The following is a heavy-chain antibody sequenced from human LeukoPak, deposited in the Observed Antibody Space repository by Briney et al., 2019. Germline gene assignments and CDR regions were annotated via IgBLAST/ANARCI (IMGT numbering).Heavy chain of an antibody. D-gene: IGHD4-17*01. V-gene: IGHV5-51*01. J-gene: IGHJ5*02. Sequence: GESLQISCMASGHSATFYWIGWVRQMPGKGLEWMGLIYPADSDTRYSPSFQGQVSISADKSISTAYLQWSSLKASDTAVYFCATQSTYGDYHWGQGTLVTVSS. CDR2: IYPADSDT. CDR3: ATQSTYGDYH. CDR1: GHSATFYW.